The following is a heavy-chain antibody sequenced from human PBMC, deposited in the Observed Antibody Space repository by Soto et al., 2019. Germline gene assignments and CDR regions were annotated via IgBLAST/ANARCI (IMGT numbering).Heavy chain of an antibody. CDR1: GFTFSSYA. CDR2: ISYDGSNK. CDR3: ARDQDDSSGYYQLFDY. Sequence: QVQLVESGEGVVQPGRSLRLSCAASGFTFSSYAMHWVRQAPGKGLEWVAVISYDGSNKYYADSVKGRFTISRDNSKNTLYLQMNSLRAEDTAVYYCARDQDDSSGYYQLFDYWGQGTLVTVSS. J-gene: IGHJ4*02. D-gene: IGHD3-22*01. V-gene: IGHV3-30-3*01.